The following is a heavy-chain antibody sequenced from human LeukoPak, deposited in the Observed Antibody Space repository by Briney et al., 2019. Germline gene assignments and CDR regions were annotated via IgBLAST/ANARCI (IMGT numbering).Heavy chain of an antibody. CDR2: IYYSGST. CDR1: GGSISSGDYY. Sequence: SQTLSLTCTVSGGSISSGDYYWSWIRQPPGKVLEWIGYIYYSGSTYYNPSLKSRVTISVDTSKNQFSLKLSSVTAADTAVYYCARVMTTKAFDIWGQGTMVTVSS. CDR3: ARVMTTKAFDI. V-gene: IGHV4-30-4*08. D-gene: IGHD4-17*01. J-gene: IGHJ3*02.